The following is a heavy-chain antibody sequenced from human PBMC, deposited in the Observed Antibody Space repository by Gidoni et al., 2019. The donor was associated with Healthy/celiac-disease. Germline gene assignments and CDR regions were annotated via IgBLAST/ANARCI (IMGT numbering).Heavy chain of an antibody. V-gene: IGHV6-1*01. CDR3: ARALRKGDFWSGPNIGYAFDI. Sequence: RTYYRSKWYNDYAVSVKSRITINPDTSKNQFSLQLNSVTPEDTAVYYCARALRKGDFWSGPNIGYAFDIWGQGTMVTVSS. D-gene: IGHD3-3*01. J-gene: IGHJ3*02. CDR2: TYYRSKWYN.